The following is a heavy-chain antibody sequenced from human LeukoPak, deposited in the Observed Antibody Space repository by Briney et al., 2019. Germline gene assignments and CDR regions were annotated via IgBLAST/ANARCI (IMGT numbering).Heavy chain of an antibody. V-gene: IGHV3-43*01. D-gene: IGHD3-22*01. Sequence: GGSLRLSCASSGFAFERHTMHWVRQVSGKGLEWVSLISWDGGRTVYADFVKGRFAIPRDNSKNSLYLQMNSLTTEDTAFYYCAKETQFYYDTGASYYFDHWGQGALVTVSS. J-gene: IGHJ4*02. CDR2: ISWDGGRT. CDR3: AKETQFYYDTGASYYFDH. CDR1: GFAFERHT.